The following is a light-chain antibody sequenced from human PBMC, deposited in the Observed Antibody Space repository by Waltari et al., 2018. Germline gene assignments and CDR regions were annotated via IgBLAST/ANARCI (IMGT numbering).Light chain of an antibody. V-gene: IGKV1D-12*01. J-gene: IGKJ1*01. CDR3: QQANSFPRT. CDR2: AAS. CDR1: QDIRSW. Sequence: DIQMTQSPSSVSASVGERVTITCRASQDIRSWYGWYQQKPGKAPKLLIYAASSLQSGVPSRFSGSGSGTDFTLTISSLQPEDFATYYCQQANSFPRTFGQGTKVEIK.